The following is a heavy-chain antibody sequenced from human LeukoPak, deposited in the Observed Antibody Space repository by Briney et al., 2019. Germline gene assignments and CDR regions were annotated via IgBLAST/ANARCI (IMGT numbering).Heavy chain of an antibody. V-gene: IGHV3-48*03. CDR2: ISSSGSTI. J-gene: IGHJ5*02. CDR1: GFTFSSYE. Sequence: TGGSLRLSCAASGFTFSSYEMNWVRQAPGKGLEWVSYISSSGSTIYYADSVKGRFTISRDNAKNSLYLQMNSLRAEDTAVYYCARGGYCSSTSCYPSWFDPWGQGTLVTVSS. CDR3: ARGGYCSSTSCYPSWFDP. D-gene: IGHD2-2*01.